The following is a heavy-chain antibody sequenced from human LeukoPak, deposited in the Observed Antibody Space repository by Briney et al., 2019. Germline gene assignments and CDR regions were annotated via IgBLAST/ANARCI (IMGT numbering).Heavy chain of an antibody. D-gene: IGHD1-26*01. V-gene: IGHV3-21*01. CDR2: ISSSSSYI. CDR3: ARGVVGPTIVSLVDY. CDR1: GFTFSSYS. Sequence: GGSLRLSCAASGFTFSSYSMNWVRQAPGKGLEWVSSISSSSSYIYYADSVKGRFTISRDNAKNSLYLQMNSLRAEDTAVYYCARGVVGPTIVSLVDYWGQGTLVTVSS. J-gene: IGHJ4*02.